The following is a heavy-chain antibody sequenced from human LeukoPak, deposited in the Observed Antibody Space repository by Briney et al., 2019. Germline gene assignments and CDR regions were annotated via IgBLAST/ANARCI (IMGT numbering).Heavy chain of an antibody. CDR3: AKDGSTSGLQRHFHS. V-gene: IGHV3-9*01. J-gene: IGHJ4*02. CDR2: INWNSGSI. D-gene: IGHD3-10*01. CDR1: GFTFDDYA. Sequence: GGSLRLSCAASGFTFDDYAMHWVRQAPGKGLEWVSGINWNSGSIDYADPVKGRFIISRDNAKNSLYLQMNSLRAEDTAIYYCAKDGSTSGLQRHFHSWGQGTLVSVSS.